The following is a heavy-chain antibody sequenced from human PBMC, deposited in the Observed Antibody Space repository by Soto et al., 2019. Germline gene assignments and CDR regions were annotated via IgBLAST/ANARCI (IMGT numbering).Heavy chain of an antibody. CDR2: ISGSGGST. CDR1: GFTFSSYA. CDR3: ARRGSGSYYDY. V-gene: IGHV3-23*01. Sequence: EVQLLESGGGLVQPGGSLRLSCAASGFTFSSYAMRWVRQAPGKGLEWVSAISGSGGSTYYADSVKGRFTISRDNSKNTPYLQMNSLRAEDTAVYYCARRGSGSYYDYWGQGTLVTASS. D-gene: IGHD1-26*01. J-gene: IGHJ4*02.